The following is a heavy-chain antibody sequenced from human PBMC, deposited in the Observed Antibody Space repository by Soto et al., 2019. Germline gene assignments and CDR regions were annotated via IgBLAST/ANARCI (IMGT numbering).Heavy chain of an antibody. D-gene: IGHD3-16*01. Sequence: PGGSLRLSCAASGFTFSSYAMSWVRQAPGKGLEWVSTISSSGGSTYYADSVKGRFTISRDKSKNTMYLQMNSLRAEDTAVYYCAKLVGERVVIMFGFWGQGTLVSVSS. CDR1: GFTFSSYA. V-gene: IGHV3-23*01. CDR2: ISSSGGST. J-gene: IGHJ4*02. CDR3: AKLVGERVVIMFGF.